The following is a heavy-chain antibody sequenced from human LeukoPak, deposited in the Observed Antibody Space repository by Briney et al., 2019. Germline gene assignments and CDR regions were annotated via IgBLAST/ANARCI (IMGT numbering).Heavy chain of an antibody. CDR2: ISSSSSYI. CDR3: ARDPDYSSSWFYYYYYYMDV. J-gene: IGHJ6*03. Sequence: GGSLRLSCAASGFTFSNYAMRWVRQAPGKGLEWVSSISSSSSYIYYADSVKGRFTISRDNAKNSLYLQMNSLRAEDTAVYYCARDPDYSSSWFYYYYYYMDVWGKGTTVTVSS. V-gene: IGHV3-21*01. D-gene: IGHD6-13*01. CDR1: GFTFSNYA.